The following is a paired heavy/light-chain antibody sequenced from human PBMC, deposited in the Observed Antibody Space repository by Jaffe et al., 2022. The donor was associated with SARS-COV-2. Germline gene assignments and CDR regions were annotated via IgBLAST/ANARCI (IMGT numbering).Light chain of an antibody. CDR2: GAS. V-gene: IGKV3-20*01. CDR1: QSISNNY. CDR3: QQYGSSPRT. J-gene: IGKJ1*01. Sequence: EIVLTQSPGTLSLSPGERATLSCRASQSISNNYLAWYQQKPGQAPRLLISGASSRATGIPDRFSGSGSGTDFTLTVSRVEPEDFAVYYCQQYGSSPRTFGQGTKVEIK.
Heavy chain of an antibody. CDR3: ARARGYFDL. V-gene: IGHV4-59*01. CDR2: INYSGST. CDR1: GGSINTYY. J-gene: IGHJ4*02. D-gene: IGHD2-15*01. Sequence: QVQLQESGPGLVKPSETLSLTCTVSGGSINTYYWSWIRQPPGKGLEWFGYINYSGSTNYNPSLKSRVTISIDTSKNQFSLKLSSVTPADTAVYYCARARGYFDLWGQGNLVTVSS.